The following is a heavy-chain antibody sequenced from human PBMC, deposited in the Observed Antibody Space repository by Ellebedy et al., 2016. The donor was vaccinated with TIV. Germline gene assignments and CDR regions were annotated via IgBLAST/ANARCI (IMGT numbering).Heavy chain of an antibody. CDR2: INHRGST. CDR1: GGSFSVFY. J-gene: IGHJ4*02. Sequence: SETLSLXXGVYGGSFSVFYWTWIRQAPGKGLEWIGEINHRGSTNYNPSLKSRVTISVATSKNQFSLKLDSVTAADTAVYFCASRASGSIDYWGQGTLVTVSS. CDR3: ASRASGSIDY. V-gene: IGHV4-34*01. D-gene: IGHD3-3*01.